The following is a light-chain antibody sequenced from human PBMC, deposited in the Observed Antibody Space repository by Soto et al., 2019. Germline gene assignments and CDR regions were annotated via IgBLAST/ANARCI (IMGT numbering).Light chain of an antibody. CDR2: GVS. CDR3: LHYGGSPWT. CDR1: QSLTGNY. J-gene: IGKJ2*01. V-gene: IGKV3-20*01. Sequence: EIVLTQSPGTLSLSPGERATLSCRASQSLTGNYLAWFQQRPGQAPRLLFYGVSSRATGIPDRFSGSGSGTDFTLTISRLEPADFAVYCCLHYGGSPWTFGQGTKLEIK.